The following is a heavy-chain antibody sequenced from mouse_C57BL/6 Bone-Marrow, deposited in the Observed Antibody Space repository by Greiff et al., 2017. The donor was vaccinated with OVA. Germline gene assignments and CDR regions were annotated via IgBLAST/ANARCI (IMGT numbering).Heavy chain of an antibody. CDR2: ISDGGSYT. V-gene: IGHV5-4*01. J-gene: IGHJ2*01. Sequence: DVHLVESGGGLVKPGGSLKLSCAASGFTFSSYAMSWVRQTPEKRLEWVATISDGGSYTYYPDNVKGRFTISRDNAKNNLYLQMSHLKSEDTAMYYCARDTHYYGDYWGQGTTLTVSS. CDR1: GFTFSSYA. CDR3: ARDTHYYGDY.